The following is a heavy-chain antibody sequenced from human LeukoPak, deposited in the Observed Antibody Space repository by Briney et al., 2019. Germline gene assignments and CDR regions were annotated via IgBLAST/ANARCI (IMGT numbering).Heavy chain of an antibody. D-gene: IGHD3-3*01. J-gene: IGHJ4*02. CDR2: IYTSGST. CDR3: ARNSSQNYDFWSGYFDY. Sequence: SETLSLICTVSGGSISSYYWSWIRQPAGKGLEWIGRIYTSGSTNYNPSLKSRVTMSVDTSKNQFSLKLSSVTAADTAVYYCARNSSQNYDFWSGYFDYWGRGTLVTVSS. CDR1: GGSISSYY. V-gene: IGHV4-4*07.